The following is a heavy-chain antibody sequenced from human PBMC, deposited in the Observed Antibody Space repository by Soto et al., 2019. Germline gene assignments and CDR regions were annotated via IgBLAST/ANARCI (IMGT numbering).Heavy chain of an antibody. CDR3: ARANGYSSSWYSGLYYGMGV. J-gene: IGHJ6*02. CDR2: INHSGST. V-gene: IGHV4-34*01. Sequence: SETLSLTCAVYGGSFSGYYWSWIRQPPGKGLEWVGEINHSGSTNYNPSLKSRVTISVNTSKNQFFLKLSSVTAADTAVYYCARANGYSSSWYSGLYYGMGVWGQGTTGTVSS. CDR1: GGSFSGYY. D-gene: IGHD6-13*01.